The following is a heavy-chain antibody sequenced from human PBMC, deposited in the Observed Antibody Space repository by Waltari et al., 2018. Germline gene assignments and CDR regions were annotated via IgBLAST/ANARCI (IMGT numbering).Heavy chain of an antibody. J-gene: IGHJ1*01. CDR2: VYYDGNS. CDR1: GDSISTFSYY. CDR3: ARGAGHYKPFDT. V-gene: IGHV4-39*07. Sequence: QLQLQESGPGLVKPSETLSLTCTVSGDSISTFSYYWGWIRQPPGKGRAWIATVYYDGNSYYRPSRGSRVTISLDTSKSQFSLKLTSVTAADTAMYYFARGAGHYKPFDTWGQGTLVTVSS. D-gene: IGHD3-9*01.